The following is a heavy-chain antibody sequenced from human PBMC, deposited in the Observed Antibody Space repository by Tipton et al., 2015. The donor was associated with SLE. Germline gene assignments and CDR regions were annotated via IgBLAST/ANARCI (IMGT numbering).Heavy chain of an antibody. V-gene: IGHV4-39*07. J-gene: IGHJ2*01. CDR1: GDSLSSNNYY. CDR3: ARQRGSYDGTPRPPWNFDL. D-gene: IGHD1-1*01. CDR2: IHYAGVT. Sequence: TLSLTCSVSGDSLSSNNYYWGWIRQSPAQGLEWFGTIHYAGVTYYNPSLRSRLTISVDTSENPFSLNLNSVTAADTAVYFCARQRGSYDGTPRPPWNFDLGGRGPQFTVSS.